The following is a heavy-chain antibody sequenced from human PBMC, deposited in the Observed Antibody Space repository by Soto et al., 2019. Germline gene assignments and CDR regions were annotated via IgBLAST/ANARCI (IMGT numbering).Heavy chain of an antibody. CDR3: ARGAQNYYYFDY. CDR1: GFTFSSYW. D-gene: IGHD1-7*01. Sequence: VQLVESGGGLVQPGGSLRLSCASSGFTFSSYWIHWVRQAPGKGLVWLSRIKSDGSSTNYADSVKGRFTISRDNAKNTLYLQVNSLRAEDTAVYYCARGAQNYYYFDYWGQGTLVTVSS. CDR2: IKSDGSST. J-gene: IGHJ4*02. V-gene: IGHV3-74*01.